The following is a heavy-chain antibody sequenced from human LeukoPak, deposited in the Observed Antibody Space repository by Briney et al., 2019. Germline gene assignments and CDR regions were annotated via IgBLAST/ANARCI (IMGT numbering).Heavy chain of an antibody. D-gene: IGHD1-26*01. J-gene: IGHJ4*02. CDR1: GFNFSSYS. Sequence: GGSLRLSCAASGFNFSSYSMNWVRQAPGKGLEWVSSISSSSSCIYYADSVKGRFTISRDNAKNSLYLQMNSLRAEDTAVYYCARDWDAETDYWGQGTLVTVSS. CDR3: ARDWDAETDY. CDR2: ISSSSSCI. V-gene: IGHV3-21*01.